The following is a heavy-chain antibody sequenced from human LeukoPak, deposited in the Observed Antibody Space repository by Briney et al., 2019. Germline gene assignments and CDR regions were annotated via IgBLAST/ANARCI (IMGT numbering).Heavy chain of an antibody. V-gene: IGHV3-21*01. J-gene: IGHJ5*02. CDR2: ISSSSSYI. Sequence: GGSLRLSRAASGFTFSSYSMNWVRQAPGKGLEWVSSISSSSSYIYYADSVKGRFTISRDNAKNSLYLQMNSLRAHGTAVYYCARDRYGSVAWFDPWGQGTLVTVSS. D-gene: IGHD3-10*01. CDR1: GFTFSSYS. CDR3: ARDRYGSVAWFDP.